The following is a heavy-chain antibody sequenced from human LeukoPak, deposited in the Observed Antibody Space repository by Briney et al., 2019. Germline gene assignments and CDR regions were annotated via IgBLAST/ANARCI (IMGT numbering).Heavy chain of an antibody. Sequence: SETLSLTCTVSGGSISSYYWSWIRQPPGKGLEWIGYIYYSGSTNYNPSLKSRVTISVDTSKNQFSLKLSSVTAADTAVYYCARGRGDSSGYYYVAYWGQGTLVTVSS. CDR3: ARGRGDSSGYYYVAY. CDR2: IYYSGST. CDR1: GGSISSYY. J-gene: IGHJ4*02. D-gene: IGHD3-22*01. V-gene: IGHV4-59*12.